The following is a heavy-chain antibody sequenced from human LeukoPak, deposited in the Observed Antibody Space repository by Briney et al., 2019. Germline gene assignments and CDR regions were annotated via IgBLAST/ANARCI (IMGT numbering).Heavy chain of an antibody. CDR1: GGSISSSNW. CDR2: IYHGGST. Sequence: PSETLSLTCAVSGGSISSSNWWSWVRQPPGEGLEWIGEIYHGGSTNYNPSLKSRVTISVDKSKNQFSLKLSSVTAADTAVYYCARQNCGGDCPHDAFDIWGQGTMVTVSS. V-gene: IGHV4-4*02. CDR3: ARQNCGGDCPHDAFDI. J-gene: IGHJ3*02. D-gene: IGHD2-21*02.